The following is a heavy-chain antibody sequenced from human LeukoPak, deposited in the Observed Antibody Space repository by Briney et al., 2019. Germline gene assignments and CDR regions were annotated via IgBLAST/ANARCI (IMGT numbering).Heavy chain of an antibody. CDR1: GYTFTSYA. Sequence: GASVKVSCKASGYTFTSYAMHWVRQAPGQRLEWMGWINAGNGNTKYSQKFQGRVTNTRDTSASTAYMELSSLRSEDTAVYYCARGYSGSYYVRYWGQGTLVTVSS. V-gene: IGHV1-3*01. CDR2: INAGNGNT. D-gene: IGHD1-26*01. CDR3: ARGYSGSYYVRY. J-gene: IGHJ4*02.